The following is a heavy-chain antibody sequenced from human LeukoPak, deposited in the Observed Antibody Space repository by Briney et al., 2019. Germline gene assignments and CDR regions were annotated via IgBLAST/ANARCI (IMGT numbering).Heavy chain of an antibody. J-gene: IGHJ4*02. CDR1: GYTFTSYD. D-gene: IGHD3-22*01. Sequence: ASXXXXCKASGYTFTSYDINWVRQATGQGLEWMGWMNPNSGNTGYAQKFQGRVSMTRNTSISTAYMELSSLRSEDTAVYYCARGLSVRNYDSSGYSYDYWGQGTLVTVSS. CDR2: MNPNSGNT. V-gene: IGHV1-8*01. CDR3: ARGLSVRNYDSSGYSYDY.